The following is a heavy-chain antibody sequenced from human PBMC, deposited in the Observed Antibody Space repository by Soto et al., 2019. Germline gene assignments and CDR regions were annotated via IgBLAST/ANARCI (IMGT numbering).Heavy chain of an antibody. J-gene: IGHJ3*02. CDR1: GFTFDDYA. CDR2: ISWNSGSI. Sequence: PGGSLRLSCAASGFTFDDYAMHWVRQAPGKGLEWVSGISWNSGSIGYADSVKGRFTISRDNAKNSLYLQMNSLRAEDTALYYCAKVGVGATTLDPFDIWGRGTMVSVSS. V-gene: IGHV3-9*01. D-gene: IGHD1-26*01. CDR3: AKVGVGATTLDPFDI.